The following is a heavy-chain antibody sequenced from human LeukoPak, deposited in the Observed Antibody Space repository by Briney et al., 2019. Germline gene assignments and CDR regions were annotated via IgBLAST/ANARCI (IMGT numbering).Heavy chain of an antibody. V-gene: IGHV1-2*02. CDR1: GYTFIGYY. CDR2: INPKNGAT. J-gene: IGHJ2*01. D-gene: IGHD3-10*01. Sequence: ASVKVSCKASGYTFIGYYMHWVRQAPGQGLEWMGWINPKNGATNNAQEFQGRVTMTRDTSISTVYMELSRLTSDDTAVYYCARDPGSRESYWYFGLWGRGTLVTVSS. CDR3: ARDPGSRESYWYFGL.